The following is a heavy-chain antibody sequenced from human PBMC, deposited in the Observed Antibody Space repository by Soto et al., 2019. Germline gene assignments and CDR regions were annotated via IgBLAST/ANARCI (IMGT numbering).Heavy chain of an antibody. V-gene: IGHV4-30-2*01. Sequence: QLQLQESGSGLVKPSQTLSLTCAVSGGSISSGGYSWSWIRQPPGKGLEWIGYIYHSGSTYYNPSLKSRVTISVDRSKHQFSLKLSSVTAADTAVYYCARAGGLGAVAVDSWGQGTLVTVSS. CDR3: ARAGGLGAVAVDS. CDR1: GGSISSGGYS. D-gene: IGHD6-19*01. J-gene: IGHJ4*02. CDR2: IYHSGST.